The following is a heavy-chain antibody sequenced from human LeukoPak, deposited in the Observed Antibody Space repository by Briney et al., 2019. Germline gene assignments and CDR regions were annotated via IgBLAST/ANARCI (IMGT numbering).Heavy chain of an antibody. Sequence: GGSLRLSCAASGFTFSSRWMTWVRQAPGKGLEWVANIKQDGNEKYYVDSVKGRFSISRDNAKNSVYLQMNSLRAEDTAVYYCARLMGERSLFDYWGQGVLVTVSS. V-gene: IGHV3-7*02. CDR1: GFTFSSRW. J-gene: IGHJ4*02. D-gene: IGHD1-26*01. CDR3: ARLMGERSLFDY. CDR2: IKQDGNEK.